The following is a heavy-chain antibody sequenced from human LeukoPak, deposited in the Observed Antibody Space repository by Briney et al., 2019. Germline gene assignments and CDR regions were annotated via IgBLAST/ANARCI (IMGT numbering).Heavy chain of an antibody. CDR2: IYYSGST. J-gene: IGHJ4*02. CDR1: GGSISSNSYY. CDR3: ARTSGPRVEDFFDF. V-gene: IGHV4-39*07. D-gene: IGHD5-24*01. Sequence: SETLSLTCTVSGGSISSNSYYWGWIRQPPGKGLEWIGTIYYSGSTYYNPSLKSRVTISVDTSKNQFSLKLSSVTAADTAVYYCARTSGPRVEDFFDFWGQGTLVTVSS.